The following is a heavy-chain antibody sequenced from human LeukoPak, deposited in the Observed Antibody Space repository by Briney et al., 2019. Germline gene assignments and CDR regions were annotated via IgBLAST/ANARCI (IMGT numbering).Heavy chain of an antibody. V-gene: IGHV4-59*01. CDR3: ARGGWNKFDY. D-gene: IGHD3-22*01. J-gene: IGHJ4*02. CDR1: GGSISSYY. Sequence: SETLSLTCTVSGGSISSYYWSWIRQPPGKGLEWIGFIFYSGTTNYNPSLKSRVTISVGTSKNQFSLKLSSVTAADTAVYYCARGGWNKFDYWGQGTLATVSS. CDR2: IFYSGTT.